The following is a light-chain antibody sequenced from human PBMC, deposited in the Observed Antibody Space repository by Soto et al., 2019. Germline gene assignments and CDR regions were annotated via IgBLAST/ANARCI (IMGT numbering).Light chain of an antibody. CDR1: QSISNY. J-gene: IGKJ5*01. CDR2: GAS. CDR3: QQSYSTLIT. V-gene: IGKV1-39*01. Sequence: DIQMTQSPSSLPASVGDRVTITCRASQSISNYLNWYQQKPGKAPKLLIYGASSLQSGVPSRFSGSGSGTDFTLTISSLQPEDFATYYCQQSYSTLITFGQGTRLEIK.